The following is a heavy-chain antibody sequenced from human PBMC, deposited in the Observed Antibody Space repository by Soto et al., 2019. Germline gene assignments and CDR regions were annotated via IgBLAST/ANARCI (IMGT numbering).Heavy chain of an antibody. CDR2: IYYSGST. CDR1: GGSISSSSYY. D-gene: IGHD5-12*01. V-gene: IGHV4-39*01. J-gene: IGHJ4*02. CDR3: ARSLIVATSYYFDY. Sequence: QLQLQESGPGLVKPSETLSLTCTVSGGSISSSSYYWGWIRQPPGKGLEWIGSIYYSGSTYYNPSLQSRVTISVDTSKNQFSLKLSSVTAADTAVYYWARSLIVATSYYFDYWGQGTLVTVSS.